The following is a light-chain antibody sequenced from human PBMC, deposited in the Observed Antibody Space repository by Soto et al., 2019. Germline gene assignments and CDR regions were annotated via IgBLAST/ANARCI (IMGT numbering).Light chain of an antibody. CDR1: QSLVHSNGYNY. CDR3: MQALQTPRT. CDR2: LGS. J-gene: IGKJ1*01. V-gene: IGKV2-28*01. Sequence: DIVMTQSPLSLPVTPGEPASISCGSSQSLVHSNGYNYLDWYLQKPGQSPQLLIYLGSNRASGVPDRCSGSGSGTDFTLKISRVEAEDVGVYYCMQALQTPRTFGLGTKVEIK.